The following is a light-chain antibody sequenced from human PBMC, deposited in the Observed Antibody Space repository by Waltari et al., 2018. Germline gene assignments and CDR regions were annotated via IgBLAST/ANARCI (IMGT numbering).Light chain of an antibody. CDR1: QTINRNH. CDR3: QQYSASTGT. V-gene: IGKV3-20*01. J-gene: IGKJ1*01. Sequence: EIVLTQSPGTMSLSPGDRAILSCRASQTINRNHLAWYQQKPGQAPRLLIPGASSRAIGIPDRFFGSGSGTDFTLTISRLEPEDSGVYYCQQYSASTGTFGQGTKVEIK. CDR2: GAS.